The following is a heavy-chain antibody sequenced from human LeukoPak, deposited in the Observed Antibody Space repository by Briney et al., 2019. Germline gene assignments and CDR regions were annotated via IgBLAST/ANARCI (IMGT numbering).Heavy chain of an antibody. CDR3: ARRKGDRYNWTFDY. CDR1: GYRFTTYW. V-gene: IGHV5-51*01. CDR2: SYPADSDT. D-gene: IGHD5-24*01. J-gene: IGHJ4*02. Sequence: GESLKISCKGSGYRFTTYWIGWVRQMPGKGLGWMGISYPADSDTRYSPSFQGQVTISVAKSTSTAYLQWSSLKASDTAMYSCARRKGDRYNWTFDYWGQGPLVTVSS.